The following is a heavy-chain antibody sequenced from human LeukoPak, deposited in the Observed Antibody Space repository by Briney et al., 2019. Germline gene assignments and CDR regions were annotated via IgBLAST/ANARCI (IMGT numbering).Heavy chain of an antibody. Sequence: PGGSLRLSCAAPGITFSNYNMNWVRQAPGKGLEWISAITSSSSYTFYADSVKGRFAISRDNAQNSLYLQMNSLRVEDTAIYYCARDPYNGAYSEGYYYYYMDVWGKGTTVTVSS. J-gene: IGHJ6*03. CDR3: ARDPYNGAYSEGYYYYYMDV. CDR1: GITFSNYN. V-gene: IGHV3-21*01. CDR2: ITSSSSYT. D-gene: IGHD1-1*01.